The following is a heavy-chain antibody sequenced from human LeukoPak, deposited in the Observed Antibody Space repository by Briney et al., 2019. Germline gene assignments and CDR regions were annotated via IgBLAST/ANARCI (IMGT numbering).Heavy chain of an antibody. V-gene: IGHV1-24*01. CDR2: FDPEDGDT. J-gene: IGHJ1*01. CDR1: EYTLTELS. D-gene: IGHD3-22*01. CDR3: ATVSYYYDSSGYQGYFQH. Sequence: ASVKVSCKVSEYTLTELSMHCVRQAPGKGLEWMGRFDPEDGDTIYAQKFQGRVTMTEDTSTDTAYMELSSLRSEDTAMCYCATVSYYYDSSGYQGYFQHWGQGTLVTVSS.